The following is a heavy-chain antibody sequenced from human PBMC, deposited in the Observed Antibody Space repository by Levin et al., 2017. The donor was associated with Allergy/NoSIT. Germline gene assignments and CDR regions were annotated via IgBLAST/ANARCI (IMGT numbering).Heavy chain of an antibody. CDR3: ARSNTMVRAENDY. Sequence: PGGSLRLSCAASGFTFSSYAMHWVRQAPGKGLEWVAVISYDGSNKYYADSVKGRFTISRDNSKNTLYLQMNSLRAEDTAVYYCARSNTMVRAENDYWGQGTLVTVSS. D-gene: IGHD3-10*01. J-gene: IGHJ4*02. V-gene: IGHV3-30-3*01. CDR2: ISYDGSNK. CDR1: GFTFSSYA.